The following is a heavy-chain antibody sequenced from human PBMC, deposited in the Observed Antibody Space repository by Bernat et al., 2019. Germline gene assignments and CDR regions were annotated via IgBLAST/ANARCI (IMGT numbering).Heavy chain of an antibody. D-gene: IGHD4-11*01. CDR3: ARSSSNYIYNWVDP. J-gene: IGHJ5*02. V-gene: IGHV4-39*01. Sequence: QLHLQESGPGLVKPSETLSLTCTVSGGSITSSSFYWGWIRQPPGKGLEWIATIYYSGTNYYNPSLKSRVAVSVDTSNNQFSLILSSVTAADTAVYYCARSSSNYIYNWVDPWGQGTLVTVSS. CDR2: IYYSGTN. CDR1: GGSITSSSFY.